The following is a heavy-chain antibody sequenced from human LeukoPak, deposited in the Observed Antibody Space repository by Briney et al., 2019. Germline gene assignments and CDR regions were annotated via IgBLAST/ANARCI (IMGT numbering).Heavy chain of an antibody. D-gene: IGHD3-16*01. CDR2: ISYDGGNK. Sequence: PGGSLRLSCAASGFTFSSYAMHGVRQAPGKGLEGVAVISYDGGNKYYADSVKGRFTISRDNSKNTLYQQMNSLRAEDTAIYYCARAVGGKSYYYYYYGMDVWGQGTMVTVSS. CDR1: GFTFSSYA. V-gene: IGHV3-30-3*01. CDR3: ARAVGGKSYYYYYYGMDV. J-gene: IGHJ6*02.